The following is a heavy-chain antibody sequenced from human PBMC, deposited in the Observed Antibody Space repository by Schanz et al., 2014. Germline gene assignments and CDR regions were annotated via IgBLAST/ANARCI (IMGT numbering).Heavy chain of an antibody. D-gene: IGHD6-19*01. CDR1: GYTFSKYN. V-gene: IGHV1-69*02. J-gene: IGHJ6*02. Sequence: QVQLVQSGAEAKKPGASVKVSCKASGYTFSKYNIMWVRQVPGQGLEWLGRIMPLRGIGNNAWKFQDRLTITADKSMNITYMELSSLGTEDTAVYYCTRLRRADPNGFDVWGQGTTVTVS. CDR3: TRLRRADPNGFDV. CDR2: IMPLRGIG.